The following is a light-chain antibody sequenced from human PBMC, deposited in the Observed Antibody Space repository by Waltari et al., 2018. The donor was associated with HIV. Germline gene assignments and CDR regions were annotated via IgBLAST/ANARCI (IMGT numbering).Light chain of an antibody. CDR3: SSYAGNNVL. J-gene: IGLJ2*01. CDR2: EVN. Sequence: QSALTQPPSASGSPGQSVTISCTGTSSDVGGSNYVSWYQQSPGKAPKLMISEVNKRPSGVPDRFSGSKSGNTASLTVSGLQAEDEADYYCSSYAGNNVLFGGGTKLTVL. V-gene: IGLV2-8*01. CDR1: SSDVGGSNY.